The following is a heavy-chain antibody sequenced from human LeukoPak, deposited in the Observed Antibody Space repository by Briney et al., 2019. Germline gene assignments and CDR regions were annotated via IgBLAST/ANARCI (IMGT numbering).Heavy chain of an antibody. D-gene: IGHD6-19*01. CDR3: ARQVYSSGWFPYFDY. CDR1: GGSISSYY. CDR2: IYTSGST. J-gene: IGHJ4*02. V-gene: IGHV4-4*07. Sequence: SETLSLTCTVSGGSISSYYWSWIRQPAGKGLEWIGRIYTSGSTNYNPSLKSRVTMSVDTSKNQFSLKLSSVTAADTAVYYCARQVYSSGWFPYFDYWGQGTLVTVSS.